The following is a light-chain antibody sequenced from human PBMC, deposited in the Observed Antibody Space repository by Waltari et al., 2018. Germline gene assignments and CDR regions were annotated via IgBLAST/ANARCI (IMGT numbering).Light chain of an antibody. CDR1: SSNIGAGSD. J-gene: IGLJ2*01. CDR3: QSYDSSLSVFVV. CDR2: SNS. Sequence: QSVLTQPPSVSGAPGQRVTISCTGSSSNIGAGSDVHWYQQLPGTAPKLLIYSNSNRPSGVPDRFSGSKSGTSASLAITGLQAEDEADYYCQSYDSSLSVFVVFGGGTKLTVL. V-gene: IGLV1-40*01.